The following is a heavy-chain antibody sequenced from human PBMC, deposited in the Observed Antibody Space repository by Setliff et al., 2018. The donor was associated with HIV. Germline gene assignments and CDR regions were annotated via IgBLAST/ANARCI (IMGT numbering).Heavy chain of an antibody. D-gene: IGHD5-18*01. CDR2: IYYSGST. CDR3: ARAGSYGWDY. Sequence: SETLSLTCTVSGGSISSHCWSWIRQSPGKALEWIGYIYYSGSTNYNPSLKSRLTISVDTSKNQVSLKLSSVTAADTAVYYCARAGSYGWDYWGQGTLVTVSS. V-gene: IGHV4-59*11. CDR1: GGSISSHC. J-gene: IGHJ4*02.